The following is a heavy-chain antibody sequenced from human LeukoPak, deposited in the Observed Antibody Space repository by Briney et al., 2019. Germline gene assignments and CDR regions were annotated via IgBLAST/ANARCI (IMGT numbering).Heavy chain of an antibody. D-gene: IGHD3-10*01. J-gene: IGHJ4*02. CDR3: AREPYYYGSGSPLDY. CDR2: IIPILGIA. CDR1: GGTFSSYA. V-gene: IGHV1-69*04. Sequence: SVKVSCKASGGTFSSYAISWVRQAPGQGLEWMGRIIPILGIANYAQKFQGRVTITADKSTSTAYMELSSLRSEDTAVYYCAREPYYYGSGSPLDYWGQGTLVTVSS.